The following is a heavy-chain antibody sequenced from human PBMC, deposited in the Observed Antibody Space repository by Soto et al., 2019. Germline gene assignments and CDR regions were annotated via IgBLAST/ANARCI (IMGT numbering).Heavy chain of an antibody. V-gene: IGHV4-31*01. D-gene: IGHD2-15*01. J-gene: IGHJ4*02. CDR1: GSSISSVSYY. CDR2: IYHSGST. Sequence: SETLCLTCTVSGSSISSVSYYWSWIRQHPGKGLECIGYIYHSGSTYYNPSLKSLATISIDTSKNQFSLKLSSVTAADTAVYYCARDYMAVVDWGQGTLVTVSS. CDR3: ARDYMAVVD.